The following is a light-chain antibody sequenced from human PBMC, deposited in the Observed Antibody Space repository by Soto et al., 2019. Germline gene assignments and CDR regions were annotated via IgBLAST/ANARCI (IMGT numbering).Light chain of an antibody. J-gene: IGLJ1*01. CDR2: TNT. CDR3: AAWDDSLIGV. V-gene: IGLV1-44*01. Sequence: QSALTQPPSASGTPGQRVTISCSGSSSNVGGNPVNWYQHVPTTAPKLLIYTNTQRPSGVPDRFSGSKSGTSAPLAISGLQSDDDGDYYCAAWDDSLIGVFGTGTKVTVL. CDR1: SSNVGGNP.